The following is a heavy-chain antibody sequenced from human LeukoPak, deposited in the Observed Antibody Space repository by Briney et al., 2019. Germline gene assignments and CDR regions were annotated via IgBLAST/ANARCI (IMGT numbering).Heavy chain of an antibody. CDR1: GGSISGYY. D-gene: IGHD6-6*01. V-gene: IGHV4-4*07. CDR3: ARYIPARPGFDY. Sequence: PSETLSLTCTVSGGSISGYYWSWIRQPAGKGLEWIGRIYTSGSTNYNPSLKSRVTMSVDTSKNQFSLKLSSVTVADTAVYYCARYIPARPGFDYWAREPWSPSPQ. CDR2: IYTSGST. J-gene: IGHJ4*02.